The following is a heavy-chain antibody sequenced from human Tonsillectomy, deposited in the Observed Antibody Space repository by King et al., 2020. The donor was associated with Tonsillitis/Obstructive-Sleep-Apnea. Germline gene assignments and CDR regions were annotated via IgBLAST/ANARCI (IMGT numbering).Heavy chain of an antibody. V-gene: IGHV4-59*01. CDR3: ARGIRGDNDAFDI. CDR1: GGSISSYY. CDR2: ISYSGST. D-gene: IGHD3-10*01. J-gene: IGHJ3*02. Sequence: VQLQESGPGLVKPSETLSFTCTVSGGSISSYYWSLIRQPPGKGLEWIGYISYSGSTNSNPSRKRRVTISVDTSKNQFSLKLSSVTAADTAVYYCARGIRGDNDAFDIWGQGTMVTVSS.